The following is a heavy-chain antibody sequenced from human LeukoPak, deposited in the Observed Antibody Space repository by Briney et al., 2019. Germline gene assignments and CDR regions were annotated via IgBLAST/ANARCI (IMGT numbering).Heavy chain of an antibody. J-gene: IGHJ5*02. CDR3: ARSGGWPLDLDWFDP. CDR1: GYTFTSYG. V-gene: IGHV1-18*01. Sequence: GASVTVPCKASGYTFTSYGISWVRQAPGQGLEWMGWISAYNGNTNYAQKLQGRVTMTTDTSTSTAYMELRSLRSDDTAVYYCARSGGWPLDLDWFDPWGQGTLVTVSS. D-gene: IGHD6-19*01. CDR2: ISAYNGNT.